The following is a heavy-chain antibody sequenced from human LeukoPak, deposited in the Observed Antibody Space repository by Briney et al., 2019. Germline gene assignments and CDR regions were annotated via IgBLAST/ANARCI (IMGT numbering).Heavy chain of an antibody. V-gene: IGHV1-2*02. Sequence: ASVKVSCKASGYTLIAYYMHWVRQAPGQGLEWMGWINPRTGDTNYAQKFQGRVTLTRDTFISTAYMDLRSLKSDDTAVYYCATGVITPGFDYWGQGTLVTVPS. CDR2: INPRTGDT. D-gene: IGHD4-23*01. J-gene: IGHJ4*02. CDR3: ATGVITPGFDY. CDR1: GYTLIAYY.